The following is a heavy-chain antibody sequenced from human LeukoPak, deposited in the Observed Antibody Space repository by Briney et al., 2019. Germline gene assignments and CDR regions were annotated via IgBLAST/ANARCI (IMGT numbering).Heavy chain of an antibody. CDR2: IYSGGIT. V-gene: IGHV3-53*01. CDR1: GFTFSSYA. J-gene: IGHJ4*02. CDR3: ASSPRGTGSRFDY. D-gene: IGHD1-26*01. Sequence: GGSLRLSCAASGFTFSSYAMSWVRQAPGKGLEWVSVIYSGGITYYADSVKGRFTISRDNSKNTLYLQMNSLRAEDTAVYYCASSPRGTGSRFDYWGQGTLVTVSS.